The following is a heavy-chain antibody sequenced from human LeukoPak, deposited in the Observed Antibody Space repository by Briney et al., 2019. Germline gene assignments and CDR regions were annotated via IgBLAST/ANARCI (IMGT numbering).Heavy chain of an antibody. CDR1: GFTFTSSA. CDR3: AAHYYDSSDAFDI. CDR2: IVVGIGNT. J-gene: IGHJ3*02. V-gene: IGHV1-58*02. Sequence: SVKVSCKASGFTFTSSAMQWVRQARGQRLEWIGWIVVGIGNTNYAQKFQERVTITRDMSTSTAYMELSSLRSEDTAVYYCAAHYYDSSDAFDIWGQGTMVTVSS. D-gene: IGHD3-22*01.